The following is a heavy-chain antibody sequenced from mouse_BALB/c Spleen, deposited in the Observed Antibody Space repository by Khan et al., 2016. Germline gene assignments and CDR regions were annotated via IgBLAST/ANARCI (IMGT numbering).Heavy chain of an antibody. D-gene: IGHD2-3*01. CDR2: ISYSGYT. CDR1: GYSITSDCA. CDR3: ARGNDGFFAWFAY. V-gene: IGHV3-2*02. J-gene: IGHJ3*01. Sequence: LQQSGLGLVKPSQSLSLTCTVTGYSITSDCAWSWIRQFPGKKLEWLGYISYSGYTSYNPSLKSRLSITRDTSKNPFFLQLNSVTTEDTATYYCARGNDGFFAWFAYWGQGTLVTVSA.